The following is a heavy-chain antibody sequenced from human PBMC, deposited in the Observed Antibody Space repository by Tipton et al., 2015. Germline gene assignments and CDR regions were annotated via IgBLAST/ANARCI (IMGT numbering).Heavy chain of an antibody. CDR2: IYYSGNT. Sequence: LRLSCTVSGGSISSGKYYWSWIRQHPGKGLEWIGYIYYSGNTYYTPSLKSRVTVSVDTSKSQFSLKLTSVTAADTAVYYCARVKVATMLYYFDYWGQGTLVTVSS. D-gene: IGHD5-12*01. V-gene: IGHV4-31*03. J-gene: IGHJ4*02. CDR1: GGSISSGKYY. CDR3: ARVKVATMLYYFDY.